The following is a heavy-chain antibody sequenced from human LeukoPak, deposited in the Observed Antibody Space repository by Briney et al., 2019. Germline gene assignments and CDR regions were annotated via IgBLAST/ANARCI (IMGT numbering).Heavy chain of an antibody. J-gene: IGHJ6*03. D-gene: IGHD2-15*01. V-gene: IGHV1-18*01. CDR3: ARDSPIVVVVAATHAIPYYYYYMDV. CDR2: ISAYNGNT. Sequence: VASEKVSCKASGYTFTSYGISWVRQAPGQGLEWMGWISAYNGNTNYAQKLQGRVTMTTDTSTSTAYMELRSLRSDDTAVYYCARDSPIVVVVAATHAIPYYYYYMDVWGKGTTVTVSS. CDR1: GYTFTSYG.